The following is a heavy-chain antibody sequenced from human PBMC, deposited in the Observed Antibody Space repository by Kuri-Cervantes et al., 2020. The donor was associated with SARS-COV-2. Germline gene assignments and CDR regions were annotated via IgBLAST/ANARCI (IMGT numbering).Heavy chain of an antibody. CDR1: GFTFSSYS. J-gene: IGHJ6*03. V-gene: IGHV3-15*01. CDR2: IKSKTDGGTT. Sequence: GGSLRLSCAASGFTFSSYSMNWVRQAPGKGLEWVGRIKSKTDGGTTDYAAPVKGRFTISRDDSKNTLYLQMNSLKTEDTAVYYCTTDSITGPIMDVWGKGTTVTVSS. D-gene: IGHD1-20*01. CDR3: TTDSITGPIMDV.